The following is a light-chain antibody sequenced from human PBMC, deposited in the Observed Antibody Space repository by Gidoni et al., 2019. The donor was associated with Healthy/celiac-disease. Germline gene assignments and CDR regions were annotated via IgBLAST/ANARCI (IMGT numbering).Light chain of an antibody. CDR1: QSISSY. CDR2: AAS. Sequence: DIQMTQSPSSLSASVGDRVTITCRASQSISSYLNWYQQKPGKAPKLLIYAASSLQRGVPSRFSGSGSGTDFTLTISSLQLEDFATYYCQQSYSTPESFGQGTKLEIK. CDR3: QQSYSTPES. J-gene: IGKJ2*03. V-gene: IGKV1-39*01.